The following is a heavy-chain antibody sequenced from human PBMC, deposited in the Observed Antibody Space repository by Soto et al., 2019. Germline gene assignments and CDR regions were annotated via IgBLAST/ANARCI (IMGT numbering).Heavy chain of an antibody. CDR3: ARTLVVATGTDV. D-gene: IGHD3-10*01. J-gene: IGHJ6*02. CDR1: GYTFTGYY. V-gene: IGHV1-2*02. CDR2: INPNSGGT. Sequence: ASVKVSCKASGYTFTGYYMHWVRQAPGQGLEWMGWINPNSGGTNYAQKLQGRVTMTTDTSTSTAYMELRSLRSDDTAVYYCARTLVVATGTDVLRQATTVTVSS.